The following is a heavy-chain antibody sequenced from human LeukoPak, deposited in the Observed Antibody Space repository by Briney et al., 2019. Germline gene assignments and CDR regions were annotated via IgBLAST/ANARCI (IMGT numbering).Heavy chain of an antibody. CDR2: INHSGST. J-gene: IGHJ5*02. Sequence: SETLSLTCAVYGGSFSGYYWSWIRQPPGKGLEWIGEINHSGSTNYNPSLKSRVTISVDTSKNQFSLKLSSVTAADTAVYYCARGQYNWNWGCANWFDPWGQGTLVTVSS. CDR3: ARGQYNWNWGCANWFDP. D-gene: IGHD1-7*01. V-gene: IGHV4-34*01. CDR1: GGSFSGYY.